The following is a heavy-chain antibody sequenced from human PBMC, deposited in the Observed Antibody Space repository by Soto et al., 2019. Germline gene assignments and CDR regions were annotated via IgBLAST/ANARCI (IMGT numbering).Heavy chain of an antibody. CDR3: GKEGGGFNSIGSELDDAFDI. D-gene: IGHD6-19*01. V-gene: IGHV3-23*01. CDR1: GFTFSSYA. J-gene: IGHJ3*02. CDR2: ISGSGGST. Sequence: EVQLLESGGGLVQPGGSLRLSCAASGFTFSSYAMSWVRQAPGKGLEWVSAISGSGGSTYYADSVKGRFTISRDNSKNALYLQMNSGRAKDTAVYYRGKEGGGFNSIGSELDDAFDIWGQGTMVTVSS.